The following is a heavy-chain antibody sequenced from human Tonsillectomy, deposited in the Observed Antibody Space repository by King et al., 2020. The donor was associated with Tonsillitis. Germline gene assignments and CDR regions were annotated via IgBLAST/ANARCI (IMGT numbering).Heavy chain of an antibody. CDR2: IYYSGGT. CDR1: VGSISTYY. V-gene: IGHV4-59*01. Sequence: VHLQESGPGLVKPSETLSRNCTVSVGSISTYYWIWIRQPPGKGLEWMGYIYYSGGTNYNPPLKSRVTISVDTPKNQFSLKFRSVTAADTAVYYCARARGKQLGLFDYWGQGTLVTVSS. D-gene: IGHD6-6*01. J-gene: IGHJ4*02. CDR3: ARARGKQLGLFDY.